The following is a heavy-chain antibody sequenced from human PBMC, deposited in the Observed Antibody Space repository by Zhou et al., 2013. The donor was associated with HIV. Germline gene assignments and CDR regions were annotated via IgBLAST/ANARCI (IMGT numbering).Heavy chain of an antibody. J-gene: IGHJ4*02. CDR1: GGTFTTYG. Sequence: QVQLVQSGAEVKKPGSSVKVSCKASGGTFTTYGINWVRQAPGQGLEWMGGIIPIFARANYAQQFRGRVTITADESTSTAYMELSSLRSEDTAVYYCTRTAHTSAYHYWGQGALVTVS. CDR2: IIPIFARA. D-gene: IGHD6-19*01. V-gene: IGHV1-69*12. CDR3: TRTAHTSAYHY.